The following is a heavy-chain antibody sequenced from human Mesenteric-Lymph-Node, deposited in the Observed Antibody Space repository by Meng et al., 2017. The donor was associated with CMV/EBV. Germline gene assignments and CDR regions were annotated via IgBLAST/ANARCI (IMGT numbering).Heavy chain of an antibody. CDR1: GFTFDDYA. Sequence: SLKISCAASGFTFDDYAMHWVRQAPGKGLEWVSGINWNSAIRAHADSVKGRFTISRDNAKNSLYLEMNSLRVDDTALYYCVKDLGGTILGYGMEVWGQGTTVTVSS. D-gene: IGHD3-3*01. CDR3: VKDLGGTILGYGMEV. J-gene: IGHJ6*02. V-gene: IGHV3-9*01. CDR2: INWNSAIR.